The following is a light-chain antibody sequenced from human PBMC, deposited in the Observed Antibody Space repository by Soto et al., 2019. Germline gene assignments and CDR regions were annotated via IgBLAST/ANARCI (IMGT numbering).Light chain of an antibody. CDR2: EVT. CDR3: SSYSTTSSPHVL. CDR1: SSDVGRYSY. J-gene: IGLJ2*01. Sequence: QSALTQPASVSGSPGQSITISCTGSSSDVGRYSYVSWYQQYPGKAPKLIIYEVTYRPSGVSSRFSGSKSDNTASLTISGLQAEDEADYYCSSYSTTSSPHVLFGGGTKLTVL. V-gene: IGLV2-14*01.